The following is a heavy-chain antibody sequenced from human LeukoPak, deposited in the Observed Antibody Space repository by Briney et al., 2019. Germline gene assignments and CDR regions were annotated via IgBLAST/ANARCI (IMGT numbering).Heavy chain of an antibody. CDR3: AKAFPRFGTGTCNWFDS. V-gene: IGHV3-9*01. D-gene: IGHD3-10*01. CDR1: GFTFEDYS. Sequence: GMSLRLSCAASGFTFEDYSMHWVRQAPGKGLEWVSGINRNSGSIGYADSVKGRFTISRDNAKNSLYLQMNSLRPEDTALYYCAKAFPRFGTGTCNWFDSWGQGTLVTVSS. CDR2: INRNSGSI. J-gene: IGHJ5*01.